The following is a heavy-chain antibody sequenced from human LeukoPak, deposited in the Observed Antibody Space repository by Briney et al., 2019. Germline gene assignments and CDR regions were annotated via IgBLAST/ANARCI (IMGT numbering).Heavy chain of an antibody. CDR2: IDHSGST. V-gene: IGHV4-34*10. CDR1: GGSFRGHY. Sequence: SETLSLTCAVFGGSFRGHYWSWIRQSPGKGMEWVGEIDHSGSTNYNPSLKSRVTMSVDTSKNQFSLKLSSVTAADTAVYYCARSYSGYDYEAVAGRGYYYMDVWGKGTTVTVSS. D-gene: IGHD5-12*01. CDR3: ARSYSGYDYEAVAGRGYYYMDV. J-gene: IGHJ6*03.